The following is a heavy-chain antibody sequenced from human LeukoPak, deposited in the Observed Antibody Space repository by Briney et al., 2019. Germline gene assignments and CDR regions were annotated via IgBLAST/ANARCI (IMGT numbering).Heavy chain of an antibody. CDR1: GFTLSNYW. D-gene: IGHD3-16*01. J-gene: IGHJ4*02. V-gene: IGHV3-33*08. Sequence: GGSLRLSCAASGFTLSNYWMSWVRQAPGKGLEWVAVIWYDGSNKYYADSVKGRFTISRDNSKNTLYVQMSSLRAEDTAVYYCARSNNSGWGDCDNWGQGSLVTVSS. CDR3: ARSNNSGWGDCDN. CDR2: IWYDGSNK.